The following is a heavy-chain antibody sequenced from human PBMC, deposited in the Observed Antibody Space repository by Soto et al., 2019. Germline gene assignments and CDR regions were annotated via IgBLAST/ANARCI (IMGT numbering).Heavy chain of an antibody. V-gene: IGHV3-23*01. CDR2: ISGSGGST. D-gene: IGHD6-13*01. CDR3: ARRGPGTYFDY. CDR1: GFTFSSYA. J-gene: IGHJ4*02. Sequence: EVQLLDSGGGLVQPGGSLRLSCAASGFTFSSYAMNWVRQSPGKGLEWVSVISGSGGSTYYADSLKGRFTISRDNSKNTLYLQMNSLRAEDTAVYYCARRGPGTYFDYWGQGTLVTVSS.